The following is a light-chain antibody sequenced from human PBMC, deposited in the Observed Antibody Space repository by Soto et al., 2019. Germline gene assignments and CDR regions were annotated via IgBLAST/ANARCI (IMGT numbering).Light chain of an antibody. V-gene: IGKV3-15*01. Sequence: EVVRTQSAGTMSVSPGERVTLSCRASQSVRSNLAWYQQKPGQSPRLLIYGASTRATGIPARFSGSGSGTEFTLTISSLQSEDFEVYYCQQYNNWPITFGQGTRVEIK. CDR2: GAS. CDR3: QQYNNWPIT. J-gene: IGKJ5*01. CDR1: QSVRSN.